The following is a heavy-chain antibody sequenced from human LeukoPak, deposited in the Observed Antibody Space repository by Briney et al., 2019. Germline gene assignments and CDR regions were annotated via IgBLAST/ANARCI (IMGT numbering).Heavy chain of an antibody. Sequence: PGGSLRLSCAASGFTFSSYAMHWVRPAPGKGLVGVADISYDGSNKYYADSVKGRFTISRDNSKNTLYLQMNSLRAEDTAVYYCARGPYRTSEYFQHWGQGTLVTVSS. V-gene: IGHV3-30-3*01. J-gene: IGHJ1*01. CDR1: GFTFSSYA. CDR2: ISYDGSNK. D-gene: IGHD2-8*01. CDR3: ARGPYRTSEYFQH.